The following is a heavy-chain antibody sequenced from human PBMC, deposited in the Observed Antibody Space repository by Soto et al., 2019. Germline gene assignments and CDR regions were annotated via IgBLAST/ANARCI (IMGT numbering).Heavy chain of an antibody. CDR1: GYTFTTFW. D-gene: IGHD2-2*01. V-gene: IGHV5-10-1*01. Sequence: GESLKISCTGFGYTFTTFWISWVRQMPGRGREWMGRIDPRDSYTNDSPSFQGHVTISADKSISTAYLQWGSLKASDTAMYYCARLYCSSSTCDSWFDPWGQGTLVTVSS. J-gene: IGHJ5*02. CDR3: ARLYCSSSTCDSWFDP. CDR2: IDPRDSYT.